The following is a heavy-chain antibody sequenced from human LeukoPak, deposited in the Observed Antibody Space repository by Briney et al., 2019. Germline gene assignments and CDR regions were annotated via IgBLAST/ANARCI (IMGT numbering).Heavy chain of an antibody. CDR2: IYPGDSDT. CDR1: GYSFTSYW. V-gene: IGHV5-51*01. J-gene: IGHJ5*02. D-gene: IGHD2-2*01. CDR3: ARKGYCSSTSCPDNWFDP. Sequence: GESLKISCKGSGYSFTSYWIGWVRQMPGKGLGWMGIIYPGDSDTRYSPSFQGQVTISADKSISTAYLQWSSLKASDTAMYYCARKGYCSSTSCPDNWFDPWGQGTLVTVSS.